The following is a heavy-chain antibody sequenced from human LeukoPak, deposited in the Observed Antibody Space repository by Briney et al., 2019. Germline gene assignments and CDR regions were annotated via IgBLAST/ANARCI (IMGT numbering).Heavy chain of an antibody. CDR1: GGSFSGYY. Sequence: PSETLSPTCAVYGGSFSGYYWSWIRQPPGKGLEWIGEINHSGSTNYNPSLKSRVTISVDTSKNQFSLKLSSVTAADTAVYYCARGRGYCSSTSCYPHYYGMDVWGKGTTVTASS. J-gene: IGHJ6*04. D-gene: IGHD2-2*01. V-gene: IGHV4-34*01. CDR3: ARGRGYCSSTSCYPHYYGMDV. CDR2: INHSGST.